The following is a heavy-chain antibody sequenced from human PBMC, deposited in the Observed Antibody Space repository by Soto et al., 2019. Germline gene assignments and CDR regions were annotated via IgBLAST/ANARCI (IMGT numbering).Heavy chain of an antibody. J-gene: IGHJ6*02. CDR2: IYYSGYT. CDR1: GGSITIGGFF. Sequence: QVQLQESGPGLMKPSQTLSLTCSVSGGSITIGGFFWSWVRQDPGEGLELIAYIYYSGYTYYHPSLKSRLSISMDTSKNQFSLKLSSVTAADTAVYYCARGSSPHYGMDVWGQGTTVTVSS. V-gene: IGHV4-31*03. CDR3: ARGSSPHYGMDV. D-gene: IGHD6-6*01.